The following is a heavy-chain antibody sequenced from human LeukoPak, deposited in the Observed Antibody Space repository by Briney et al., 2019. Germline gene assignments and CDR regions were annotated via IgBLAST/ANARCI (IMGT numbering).Heavy chain of an antibody. D-gene: IGHD4-17*01. V-gene: IGHV3-23*01. CDR1: GFSFSSYA. CDR3: ANKVNTVTTADY. CDR2: ISGSGDSK. Sequence: GGSLRLSCAASGFSFSSYAMSWVRQAPGKRLEWVSAISGSGDSKLYADSVKGRFTISRDNSKNTLYLQMSSLRAEDTAVYYCANKVNTVTTADYWGQGTLVTVSS. J-gene: IGHJ4*02.